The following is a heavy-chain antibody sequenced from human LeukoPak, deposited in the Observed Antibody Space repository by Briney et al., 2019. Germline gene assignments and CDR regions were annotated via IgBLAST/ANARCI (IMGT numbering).Heavy chain of an antibody. J-gene: IGHJ3*02. V-gene: IGHV4-34*01. D-gene: IGHD3-22*01. CDR1: GGSFSGYY. CDR2: TNHSGGT. CDR3: ARGPTMIVRI. Sequence: PSETLSLTCAVYGGSFSGYYWSWIRQPPGKGLEWIGETNHSGGTNYNPSLKSRATISVDTSKNQFSLKLSSVTAADTAVYYCARGPTMIVRIWGQGTMVTVSS.